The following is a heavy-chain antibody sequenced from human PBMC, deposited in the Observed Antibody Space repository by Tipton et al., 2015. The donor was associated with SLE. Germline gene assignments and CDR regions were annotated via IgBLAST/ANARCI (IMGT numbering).Heavy chain of an antibody. J-gene: IGHJ6*02. CDR3: ARSLLSGYDSYGMDV. D-gene: IGHD5-12*01. V-gene: IGHV1-3*01. CDR2: INAAVGNT. Sequence: QLVQSGAEVKKPGASVKVSCKTSGYTFTNYAIHWVRQAPGQRLEWMGWINAAVGNTKYSQKFQDRVTMTRDTSATTTYMELNSLTSEDTAVYYCARSLLSGYDSYGMDVWGQGTTVTVSS. CDR1: GYTFTNYA.